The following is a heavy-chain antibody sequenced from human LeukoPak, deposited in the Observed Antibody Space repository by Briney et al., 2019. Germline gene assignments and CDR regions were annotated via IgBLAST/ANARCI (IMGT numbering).Heavy chain of an antibody. CDR3: ARRLTQYDCFDP. D-gene: IGHD2-2*01. V-gene: IGHV6-1*01. CDR1: GDSVSSNSVT. J-gene: IGHJ5*02. Sequence: SQTLSLTCAISGDSVSSNSVTWNWIRQAPSRGLEWLGRTYYRSTWYNDYAVSVRGRITVNPDTSKNQFSLHLNSVTPEDTAVYYCARRLTQYDCFDPWGQGILVTVSS. CDR2: TYYRSTWYN.